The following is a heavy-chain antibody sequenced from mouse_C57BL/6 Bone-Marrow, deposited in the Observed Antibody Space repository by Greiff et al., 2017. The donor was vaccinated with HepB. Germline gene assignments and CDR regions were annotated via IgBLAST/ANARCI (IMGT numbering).Heavy chain of an antibody. CDR3: VRHLLNWYFDV. Sequence: EVKLVESGGGLVQPKGSLKLSCAASGFSFNTYAMNWVRQAPGKGLEWVARIRSKSNNYATYYADSVKDRFTISRDDSESMLYLQMNNLKTEDTAMYYCVRHLLNWYFDVWGTGTTVTVSS. V-gene: IGHV10-1*01. CDR1: GFSFNTYA. J-gene: IGHJ1*03. D-gene: IGHD1-3*01. CDR2: IRSKSNNYAT.